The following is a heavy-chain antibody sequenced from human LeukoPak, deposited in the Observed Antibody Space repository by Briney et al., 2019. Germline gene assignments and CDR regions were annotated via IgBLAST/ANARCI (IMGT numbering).Heavy chain of an antibody. CDR3: AKDQNYDILTGYYPPHFVY. J-gene: IGHJ4*02. Sequence: GGSLRLSCAASGFTFSSYAMSWVRQAPGKGLEWVSAISGSGGSTYYADSVKGRFTISRDNSKSTLYLQMNSLRAEDTAVYYCAKDQNYDILTGYYPPHFVYWGQGTLVTVSS. CDR1: GFTFSSYA. V-gene: IGHV3-23*01. D-gene: IGHD3-9*01. CDR2: ISGSGGST.